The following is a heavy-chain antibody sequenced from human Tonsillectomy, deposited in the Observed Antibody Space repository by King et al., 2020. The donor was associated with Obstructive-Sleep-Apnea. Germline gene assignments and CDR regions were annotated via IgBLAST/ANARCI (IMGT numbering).Heavy chain of an antibody. CDR3: ARHDGGLNWFDP. Sequence: VQLQESGPGLLKPSETLALTCTVSVVAISIYYWSWIRPSPGKGLEWIGDIYYSGSTNYNPSLRRRVTISVDTSKNHFSLKLTSVTAADTAVYYCARHDGGLNWFDPWGRGTLVTVSS. D-gene: IGHD4-23*01. CDR1: VVAISIYY. J-gene: IGHJ5*02. CDR2: IYYSGST. V-gene: IGHV4-59*08.